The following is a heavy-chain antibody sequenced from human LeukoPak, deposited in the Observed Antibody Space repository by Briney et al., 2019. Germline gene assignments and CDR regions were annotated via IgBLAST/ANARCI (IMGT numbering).Heavy chain of an antibody. CDR1: GYSISSGYF. V-gene: IGHV4-38-2*02. D-gene: IGHD3-22*01. CDR3: ARERPPSSSGYYDY. CDR2: IHHSGNT. Sequence: PSETLSLTCSVSGYSISSGYFWGWIRQPPGKGLEWVGSIHHSGNTYHNPSLETRVTISVDTSNNQFSLKLTSVTAADTAVYYCARERPPSSSGYYDYWAQGTLVTVSS. J-gene: IGHJ4*02.